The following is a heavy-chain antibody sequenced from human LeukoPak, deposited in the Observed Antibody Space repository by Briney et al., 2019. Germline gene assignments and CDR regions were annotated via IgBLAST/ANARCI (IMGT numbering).Heavy chain of an antibody. CDR2: ISGSGGST. Sequence: GGSLRLSCAASGFMFNSYGMSWVRQAPGKGLEWVSAISGSGGSTYYADTVKGRFIISRDNSKNTLYLQMNSLRVDDTAAYYCAKTALLANPNYGDYFDYWGQGTLVTVSS. D-gene: IGHD5-24*01. J-gene: IGHJ4*02. V-gene: IGHV3-23*01. CDR1: GFMFNSYG. CDR3: AKTALLANPNYGDYFDY.